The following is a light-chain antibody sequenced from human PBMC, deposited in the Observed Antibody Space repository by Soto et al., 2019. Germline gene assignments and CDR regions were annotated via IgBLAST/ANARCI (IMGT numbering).Light chain of an antibody. CDR1: QSLLHSNGNNY. CDR2: LGS. V-gene: IGKV2-28*01. J-gene: IGKJ1*01. Sequence: DIVMTQSPLSLPVTPGEPASISCRSSQSLLHSNGNNYVDWYLQKPGQSPQLLIYLGSYRASGVPVRVSGSGSGTEFTLKISRFEDEDVGVNYCMQSQQTPWTFGQGTKMQMK. CDR3: MQSQQTPWT.